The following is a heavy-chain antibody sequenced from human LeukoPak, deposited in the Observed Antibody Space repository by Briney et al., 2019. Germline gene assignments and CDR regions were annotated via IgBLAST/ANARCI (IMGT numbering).Heavy chain of an antibody. CDR2: IKQDGSEK. J-gene: IGHJ6*02. V-gene: IGHV3-7*01. Sequence: GGSLRLSCAASGFTFSAYWMSWVRQAPGKGLEWVANIKQDGSEKYYVDSVKGRFTISRDNAKKSLYLQMNSLRVGDTAVYYCARAGSGTYYHYYGMDVWGQGTTVTVSS. CDR3: ARAGSGTYYHYYGMDV. D-gene: IGHD1-26*01. CDR1: GFTFSAYW.